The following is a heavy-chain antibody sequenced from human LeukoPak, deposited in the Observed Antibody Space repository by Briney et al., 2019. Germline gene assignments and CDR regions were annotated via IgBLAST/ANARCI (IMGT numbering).Heavy chain of an antibody. CDR3: ARGIWDALSPHY. D-gene: IGHD1-14*01. V-gene: IGHV4-39*07. Sequence: SETLSLTCTVSGDSMNSSSFYWGWIRQPPGKGLEWIGSIYYSGSTYYNPSLKSRVTISVDTSKNQFSLKLSSVTAADTAVYYCARGIWDALSPHYWGQGTLVTVSS. J-gene: IGHJ4*02. CDR2: IYYSGST. CDR1: GDSMNSSSFY.